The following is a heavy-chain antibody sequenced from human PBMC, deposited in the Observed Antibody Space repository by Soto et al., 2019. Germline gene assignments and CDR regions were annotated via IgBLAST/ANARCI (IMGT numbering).Heavy chain of an antibody. J-gene: IGHJ4*02. CDR1: GGSISSGGYF. CDR2: IYHSGST. D-gene: IGHD2-2*01. CDR3: ARSSTSANCFDY. Sequence: SETLSLTCAVSGGSISSGGYFWSWIPQPPGKGLEWIGYIYHSGSTYYNPSLKSRVTISVDTSKNQFSLKLSSVTAADTAVYYCARSSTSANCFDYWGQGTLVTVSS. V-gene: IGHV4-30-2*05.